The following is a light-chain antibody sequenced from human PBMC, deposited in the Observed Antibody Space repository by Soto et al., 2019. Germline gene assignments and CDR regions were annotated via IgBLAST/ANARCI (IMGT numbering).Light chain of an antibody. CDR2: GNS. Sequence: QSALTQPPSVSGAPGQRVTISCTGSSSNIGAGYDVHWYQQLPGTAPKLLIYGNSNRPSGVPDRFSGSKSGTSASLAITGLQAEDEADYCCQSYYSSPRGNVFGTGTKVTVL. CDR1: SSNIGAGYD. J-gene: IGLJ1*01. CDR3: QSYYSSPRGNV. V-gene: IGLV1-40*01.